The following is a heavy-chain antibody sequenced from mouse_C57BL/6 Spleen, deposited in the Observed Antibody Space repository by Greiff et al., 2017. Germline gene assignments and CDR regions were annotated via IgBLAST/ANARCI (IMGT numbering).Heavy chain of an antibody. J-gene: IGHJ2*01. V-gene: IGHV1-76*01. CDR1: GYTFTDYY. CDR3: AREATTVVSPFDY. Sequence: QVQLQQSGAELVRPGASVKLSCKASGYTFTDYYINWVKQRPGQGLEWIARIYPGSGNTYYNEKFKGKATLTAEKSSSTAYMQLSSLTSEDSAVYFCAREATTVVSPFDYWGQGTTLTVSS. CDR2: IYPGSGNT. D-gene: IGHD1-1*01.